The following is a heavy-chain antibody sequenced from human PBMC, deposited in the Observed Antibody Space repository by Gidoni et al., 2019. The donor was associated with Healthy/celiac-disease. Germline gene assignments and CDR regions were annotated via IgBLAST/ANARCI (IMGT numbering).Heavy chain of an antibody. V-gene: IGHV1-2*06. CDR3: ARDLGVAAAGKPFDY. Sequence: VQLVQSGAEVKKPGASVQVSCKASGYTFTGYYMHSVRQAPGQGLEWMGRINPNSGGTNYAQKFQGRVTMTRDTSISTAYMELSRLRSDDTAVYYCARDLGVAAAGKPFDYWGQGTLVTVSS. J-gene: IGHJ4*02. D-gene: IGHD6-13*01. CDR1: GYTFTGYY. CDR2: INPNSGGT.